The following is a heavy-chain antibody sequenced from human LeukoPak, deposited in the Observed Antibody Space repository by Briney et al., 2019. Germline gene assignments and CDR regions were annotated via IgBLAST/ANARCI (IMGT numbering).Heavy chain of an antibody. D-gene: IGHD3-16*02. V-gene: IGHV1-69*04. CDR1: GGTLSSYA. J-gene: IGHJ4*02. CDR2: IIPILGIA. CDR3: ARATYDYVWGSYHFDY. Sequence: SVKVSCKASGGTLSSYAISWLRQAPGQGLEWMGRIIPILGIANYAQKFQGRVTITADKSTSTAYMELSSLRSEDTAVYYCARATYDYVWGSYHFDYWGQGTLVTVSS.